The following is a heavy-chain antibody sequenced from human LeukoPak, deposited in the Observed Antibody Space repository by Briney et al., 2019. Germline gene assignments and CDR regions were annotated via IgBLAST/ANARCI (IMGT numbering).Heavy chain of an antibody. J-gene: IGHJ4*02. CDR2: INPSGGST. D-gene: IGHD1-1*01. V-gene: IGHV1-46*01. CDR1: GYTFTSYY. Sequence: GASVKVSCKASGYTFTSYYMHWVRQAPGQGLEWMGIINPSGGSTSYAQKFQGRVTMTRDTSTSTVYMELSSLRSEDTAVYYCARDRSPPNWLEPPRVLDYWGQGTLVTVPS. CDR3: ARDRSPPNWLEPPRVLDY.